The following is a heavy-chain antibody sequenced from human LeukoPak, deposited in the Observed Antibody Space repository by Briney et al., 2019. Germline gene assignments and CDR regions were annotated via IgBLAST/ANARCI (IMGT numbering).Heavy chain of an antibody. V-gene: IGHV4-4*02. J-gene: IGHJ6*02. CDR2: IYHSGST. CDR1: GGSISSSNW. Sequence: PSETLSLTCAVSGGSISSSNWWSWVRQPPGKGLEWIGEIYHSGSTNYNPSLKSRVTISVDKSKNQFSLKLSSVTAADTAVYYCARQNLWSNYYYYYGMDVWGQGTTVTVSS. CDR3: ARQNLWSNYYYYYGMDV. D-gene: IGHD3-10*01.